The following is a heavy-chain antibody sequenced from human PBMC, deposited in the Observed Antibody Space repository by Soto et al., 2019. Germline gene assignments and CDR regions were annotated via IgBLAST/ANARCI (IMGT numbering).Heavy chain of an antibody. CDR1: GYTFTDYD. Sequence: QEQLVQSGAEVKKPGASVKVSCKTSGYTFTDYDINWVRQATGQGLEWSGWMNPNSGETGYAQKLQGRVTMTRSASLSTAYLELSSLRSEATAVYYCARVAVAARPRWYNWFDPWGQGTLVTVSS. CDR2: MNPNSGET. CDR3: ARVAVAARPRWYNWFDP. V-gene: IGHV1-8*01. D-gene: IGHD2-15*01. J-gene: IGHJ5*02.